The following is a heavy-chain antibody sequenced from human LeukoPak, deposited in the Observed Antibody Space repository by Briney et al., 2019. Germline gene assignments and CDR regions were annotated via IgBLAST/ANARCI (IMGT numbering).Heavy chain of an antibody. CDR3: ARGHLRQWLPPRWYYYYMDV. J-gene: IGHJ6*03. D-gene: IGHD6-19*01. V-gene: IGHV1-69*05. CDR1: GGTFSSYA. Sequence: GSSVKVSCKASGGTFSSYAISWVRQAPGQGLEWMGGIMPIFGTANYAQKFQGRVTITTDESTSTAYMELSSLRSEDTAVYYCARGHLRQWLPPRWYYYYMDVWGKGTTVTVSS. CDR2: IMPIFGTA.